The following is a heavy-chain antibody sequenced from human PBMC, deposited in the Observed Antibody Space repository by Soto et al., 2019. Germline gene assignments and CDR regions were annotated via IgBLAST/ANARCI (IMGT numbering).Heavy chain of an antibody. CDR1: GFTFTDHS. CDR2: INDISNAI. J-gene: IGHJ3*01. V-gene: IGHV3-48*04. D-gene: IGHD5-12*01. CDR3: ARDRPTTFSADL. Sequence: EVQLVESGGGLVQPGGSLRLSCTASGFTFTDHSMNWVRHAPGKGLEWLSYINDISNAIHYADSVKGRFAMYRDNAKKSVFLQMHSLRVEDTGVYYCARDRPTTFSADLWGQGTVVTVSS.